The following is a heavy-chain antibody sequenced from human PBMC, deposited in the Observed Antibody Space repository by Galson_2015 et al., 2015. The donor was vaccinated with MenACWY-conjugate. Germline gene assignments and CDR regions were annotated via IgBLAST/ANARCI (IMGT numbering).Heavy chain of an antibody. J-gene: IGHJ6*02. Sequence: QSGAEVKKPGESLKISCEGSGYSFTTYWIAWVRQMPGTGLEWMGLVSPGDSNTRYSPSFQGQVTISADKSISTAYLQWSSLKASDTAMYYCARHPPGGRGMDVWGQGTTVTVSS. CDR3: ARHPPGGRGMDV. CDR1: GYSFTTYW. CDR2: VSPGDSNT. D-gene: IGHD1-26*01. V-gene: IGHV5-51*01.